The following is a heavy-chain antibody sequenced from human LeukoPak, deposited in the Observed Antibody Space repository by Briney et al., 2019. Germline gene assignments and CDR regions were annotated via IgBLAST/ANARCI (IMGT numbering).Heavy chain of an antibody. CDR3: ARLAVTTAIDY. D-gene: IGHD4-17*01. Sequence: SETLSLTCTVSGGSITSYYWSWIRQPPGKGLEWIAYIYYTGSTNYNPSLESRVTISVDTSKNQFSLRLSSVTAADTAVYYCARLAVTTAIDYWGQGTLVTVSS. V-gene: IGHV4-59*01. CDR2: IYYTGST. J-gene: IGHJ4*02. CDR1: GGSITSYY.